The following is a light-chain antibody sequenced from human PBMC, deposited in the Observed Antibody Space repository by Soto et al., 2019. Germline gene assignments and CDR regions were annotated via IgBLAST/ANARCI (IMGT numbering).Light chain of an antibody. CDR2: KAS. CDR1: QRISSW. V-gene: IGKV1-5*03. Sequence: DIQMTQSPSILSASVGDRVTITCRASQRISSWLAWYQQKPGNAPNLLIHKASHLESGVPSWFSGSGSGTEFILIISSLQHDDFATYCCQHYGGMWTCGQGTKVDI. J-gene: IGKJ1*01. CDR3: QHYGGMWT.